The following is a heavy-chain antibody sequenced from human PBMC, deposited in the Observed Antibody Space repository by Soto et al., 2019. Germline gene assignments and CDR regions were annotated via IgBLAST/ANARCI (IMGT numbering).Heavy chain of an antibody. V-gene: IGHV4-39*01. CDR2: IYYSGST. CDR3: ARHKGDFWSGYNYYYGMDV. CDR1: GGSISNYY. D-gene: IGHD3-3*01. Sequence: SETLSLTCTVSGGSISNYYWGWIRQPPGKGLEWIGSIYYSGSTYYNPSLKSRVTISVDTSKNQFSLKLSSVTAADTAVYYCARHKGDFWSGYNYYYGMDVWGQGTTVTVSS. J-gene: IGHJ6*02.